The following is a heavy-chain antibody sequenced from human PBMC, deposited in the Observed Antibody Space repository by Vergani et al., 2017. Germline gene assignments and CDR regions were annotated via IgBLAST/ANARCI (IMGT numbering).Heavy chain of an antibody. CDR2: IYYSGST. CDR1: GGSISSSSYY. CDR3: ARHGGGRGCSGYDCPIDY. D-gene: IGHD5-12*01. V-gene: IGHV4-39*01. Sequence: QLQLQESGPGLVKPSETLSLTCTVSGGSISSSSYYWGWIRQPPGKGLEWIGSIYYSGSTYYTPSLKSRVTISVDTSKNQFSLKLSSVTAADTAVYYCARHGGGRGCSGYDCPIDYWGQGTLVTVSS. J-gene: IGHJ4*02.